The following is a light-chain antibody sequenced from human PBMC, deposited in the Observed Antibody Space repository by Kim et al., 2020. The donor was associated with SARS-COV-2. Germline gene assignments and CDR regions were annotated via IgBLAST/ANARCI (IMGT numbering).Light chain of an antibody. CDR2: GAT. Sequence: ASPGETAPHSCKASQRISGNLAWYQQRPGQTPRRLIYGATSRATGGPVRFSGSQSGTEFNLTISSLQSEDFAVYYCQQYNNWPPVAFGQGTRLEI. CDR3: QQYNNWPPVA. CDR1: QRISGN. V-gene: IGKV3-15*01. J-gene: IGKJ2*01.